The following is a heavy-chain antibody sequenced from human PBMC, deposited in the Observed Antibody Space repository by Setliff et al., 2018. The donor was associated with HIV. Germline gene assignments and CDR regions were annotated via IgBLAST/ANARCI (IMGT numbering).Heavy chain of an antibody. D-gene: IGHD1-20*01. Sequence: PGESLKISCKGSGYNFTSNWIGWVRQMPGKGLEWMGIIYPGDSDTRYSPSFQGQVTISADKSISTAYLQWSSLKASDTAMYYCARHITGISFFSYMDVWGTGTTVTVS. J-gene: IGHJ6*03. CDR1: GYNFTSNW. V-gene: IGHV5-51*01. CDR2: IYPGDSDT. CDR3: ARHITGISFFSYMDV.